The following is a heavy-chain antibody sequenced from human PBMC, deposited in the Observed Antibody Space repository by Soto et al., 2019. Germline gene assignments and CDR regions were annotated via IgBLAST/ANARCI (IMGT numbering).Heavy chain of an antibody. Sequence: SETLSLTCAVSGGSISSGGYSWSWIRQPPGKGLEWIGYIFHSGNTYYNPSLNSRGTISVDRSKNQFSLNLSSVTAADTAVYYCARDKITGLFDYWGQGTLVTVSS. CDR2: IFHSGNT. CDR3: ARDKITGLFDY. CDR1: GGSISSGGYS. J-gene: IGHJ4*02. D-gene: IGHD2-8*02. V-gene: IGHV4-30-2*01.